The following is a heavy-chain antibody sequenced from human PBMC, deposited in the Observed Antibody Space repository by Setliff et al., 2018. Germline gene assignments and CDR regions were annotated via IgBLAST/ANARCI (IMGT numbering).Heavy chain of an antibody. CDR1: DGSIRSGDHY. J-gene: IGHJ2*01. Sequence: NPSETLSLTCTASDGSIRSGDHYWNWIRQHPGKGLEWLGYIWKSVSTFYNPSLTSRITMSVDTSRNLFSMELASVTAADTAIYYCARKMRMSGRGHWYFDVWGRGTLVTVSS. V-gene: IGHV4-31*03. CDR3: ARKMRMSGRGHWYFDV. CDR2: IWKSVST.